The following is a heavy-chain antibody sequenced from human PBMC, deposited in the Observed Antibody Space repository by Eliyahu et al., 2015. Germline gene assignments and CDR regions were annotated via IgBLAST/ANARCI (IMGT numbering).Heavy chain of an antibody. CDR1: GGSXSRGGYY. Sequence: QVQLQESGPGLVKPSQTLSLTCTXXGGSXSRGGYYWSWIRQXPGKGLEWIGYIHYSGSTYYXRSLKSRVTIXVDMSKNQFSLKLNSVTAADTAMYYCARDRMKGGHDAFEIWGQGQWSPSLQ. V-gene: IGHV4-31*03. J-gene: IGHJ3*02. CDR3: ARDRMKGGHDAFEI. CDR2: IHYSGST. D-gene: IGHD3-16*01.